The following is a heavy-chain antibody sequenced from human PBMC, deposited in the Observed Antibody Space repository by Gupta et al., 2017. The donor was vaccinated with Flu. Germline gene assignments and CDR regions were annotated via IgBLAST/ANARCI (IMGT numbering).Heavy chain of an antibody. D-gene: IGHD5-18*01. CDR2: IRRKVNSYAT. V-gene: IGHV3-73*01. CDR1: GFTFSDSA. CDR3: VGAWLGPDTVMGFDC. Sequence: EVQLVESGGGLVQPGGSLKLSCAVSGFTFSDSAMHWVRQASGKGLEWVGRIRRKVNSYATAYAASVKGRFTISRDDSKNTAYLKMNSLKPEDTAVYYWVGAWLGPDTVMGFDCWGQGTLVTVSS. J-gene: IGHJ4*02.